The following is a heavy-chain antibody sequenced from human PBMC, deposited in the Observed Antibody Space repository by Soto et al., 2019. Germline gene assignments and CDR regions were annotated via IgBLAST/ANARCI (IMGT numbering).Heavy chain of an antibody. Sequence: SETLSLTCTVSGGSISSGGYYWSWIRQHPGKGLEWIGYIYYSGSTYYNPSLKSRVTISVDTSKNQFSLKLSTVTAADTAVYYCARASIAARRGFDYWGQGTLVTVSS. CDR1: GGSISSGGYY. V-gene: IGHV4-31*03. D-gene: IGHD6-6*01. J-gene: IGHJ4*02. CDR3: ARASIAARRGFDY. CDR2: IYYSGST.